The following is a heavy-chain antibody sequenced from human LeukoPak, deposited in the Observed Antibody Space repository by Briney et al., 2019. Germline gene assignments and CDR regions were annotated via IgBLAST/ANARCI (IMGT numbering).Heavy chain of an antibody. CDR3: ARHFGSTQDYFDF. D-gene: IGHD3-16*01. CDR1: GGSISGYY. Sequence: PSETLSLTCTVSGGSISGYYWTWIRQPPGKGLDWVANIYNSGTSNYNPSLRSWLTISVDTSKNQVSLRLTSVTAADTAIYYCARHFGSTQDYFDFWGQGILVTVSS. CDR2: IYNSGTS. V-gene: IGHV4-59*08. J-gene: IGHJ4*02.